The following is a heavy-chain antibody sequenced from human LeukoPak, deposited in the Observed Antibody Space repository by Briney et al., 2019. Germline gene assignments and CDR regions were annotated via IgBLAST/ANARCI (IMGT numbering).Heavy chain of an antibody. CDR1: GFTFSSYA. D-gene: IGHD1-26*01. CDR3: AKKWELPEAFDY. CDR2: ISGSGGST. Sequence: GGSLRPSCAASGFTFSSYAMSWVRQAPGKGLEWVSAISGSGGSTYYADSVKGRFTISRDNSKNTLYLQMNSLRAEDTAVYYCAKKWELPEAFDYWGQGTLVTVSS. V-gene: IGHV3-23*01. J-gene: IGHJ4*02.